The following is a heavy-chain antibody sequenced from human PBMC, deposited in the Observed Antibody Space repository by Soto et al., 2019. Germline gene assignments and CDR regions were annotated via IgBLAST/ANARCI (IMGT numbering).Heavy chain of an antibody. CDR1: GFTFSSYA. J-gene: IGHJ6*02. CDR3: AKDGEEQLGLYYYYYGMDV. Sequence: GGSLRLSCAASGFTFSSYAMSWVRQAPGKGLEWVSAISGSGGSTYYADSVKGRFTISRDNSKNTLYLQMNSLRAEDTAVYYCAKDGEEQLGLYYYYYGMDVWGQGTTVTVSS. V-gene: IGHV3-23*01. CDR2: ISGSGGST. D-gene: IGHD6-6*01.